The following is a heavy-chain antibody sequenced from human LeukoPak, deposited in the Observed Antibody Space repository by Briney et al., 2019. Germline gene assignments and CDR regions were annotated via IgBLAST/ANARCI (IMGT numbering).Heavy chain of an antibody. CDR3: AKEMWQHNDGAFDI. V-gene: IGHV3-21*04. CDR2: ISYTGTYI. D-gene: IGHD6-13*01. Sequence: PGGSLRLSCAASAFSLNAYNMNWVRQAPGKGLEWVSSISYTGTYIYYADSVKGRFTISRDNAQNSLYLQMNSLRAEDTAVYYCAKEMWQHNDGAFDIWGQGTMVTVSS. J-gene: IGHJ3*02. CDR1: AFSLNAYN.